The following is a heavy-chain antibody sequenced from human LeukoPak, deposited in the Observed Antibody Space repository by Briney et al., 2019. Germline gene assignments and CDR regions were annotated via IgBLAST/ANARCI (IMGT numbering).Heavy chain of an antibody. CDR2: INDRGGYI. CDR3: VKERDRGIEVADDFDY. D-gene: IGHD6-19*01. CDR1: GFTFSMYS. V-gene: IGHV3-23*01. J-gene: IGHJ4*02. Sequence: GGSLRLSCAASGFTFSMYSMAWVRQAPGKGLEWVSVINDRGGYIQDADSVRGRFTISRDNYQNTLFLQMNSLRAEDTAVYYCVKERDRGIEVADDFDYWGQGTLVTVFS.